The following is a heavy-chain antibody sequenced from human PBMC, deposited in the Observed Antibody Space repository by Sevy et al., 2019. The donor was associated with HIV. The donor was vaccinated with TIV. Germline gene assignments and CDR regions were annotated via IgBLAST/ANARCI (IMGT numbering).Heavy chain of an antibody. D-gene: IGHD6-19*01. Sequence: GGSLRLSCAASGFTVSNSYMSWVRQAPGKGLEWVSIIYSGVTTSYADSVRGRFTISRDKSQNTLYLQMTSLGAEDTAVYYCAKVLARGVAVAGSAWGMDVWGQGTTVTVSS. V-gene: IGHV3-53*01. J-gene: IGHJ6*02. CDR1: GFTVSNSY. CDR2: IYSGVTT. CDR3: AKVLARGVAVAGSAWGMDV.